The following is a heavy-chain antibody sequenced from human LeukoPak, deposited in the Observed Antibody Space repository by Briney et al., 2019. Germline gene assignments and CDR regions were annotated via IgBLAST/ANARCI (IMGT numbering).Heavy chain of an antibody. J-gene: IGHJ4*02. CDR3: AKDSGWGRRKLGYYDSSDYGLDY. CDR2: ISYDGSNK. CDR1: GFTFSSYG. V-gene: IGHV3-30*18. Sequence: GGSLRLSCAASGFTFSSYGMHWVRQAPGKGLEWVAVISYDGSNKYYADSVKGRFTISRDNSKNTLYLQMNSLRAEDTAVYYCAKDSGWGRRKLGYYDSSDYGLDYWGQGTLVTVSS. D-gene: IGHD3-22*01.